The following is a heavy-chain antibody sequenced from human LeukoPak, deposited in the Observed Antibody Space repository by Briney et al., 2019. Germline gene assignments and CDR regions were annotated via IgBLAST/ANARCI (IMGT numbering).Heavy chain of an antibody. Sequence: GRSLRLSCAASGFTFSTYAMHWVRQAPGKGLEWVALISYDGGNKYYADSVKGRFTISRDNSKSTLYLQMNSLRTEDTAVYYCARGHCSSTSCYPFDYWGQGTLVTVSS. D-gene: IGHD2-2*01. V-gene: IGHV3-30-3*01. CDR2: ISYDGGNK. CDR1: GFTFSTYA. J-gene: IGHJ4*02. CDR3: ARGHCSSTSCYPFDY.